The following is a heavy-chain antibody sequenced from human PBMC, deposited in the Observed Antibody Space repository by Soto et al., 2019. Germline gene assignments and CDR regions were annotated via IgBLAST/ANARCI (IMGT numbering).Heavy chain of an antibody. CDR1: GFIFNDYA. Sequence: EVQLVESGGTLIQPGKSLRLSCATSGFIFNDYAMHWVRQAPGKGLEWVAGISWNSGNIDYADSVKGRFTISRDNAKNSLYLQMNSLRTEDTALYYCTKDLIQTVRTLGVSYYSYGMDVWGQGATVTVSS. D-gene: IGHD4-17*01. V-gene: IGHV3-9*01. CDR2: ISWNSGNI. CDR3: TKDLIQTVRTLGVSYYSYGMDV. J-gene: IGHJ6*02.